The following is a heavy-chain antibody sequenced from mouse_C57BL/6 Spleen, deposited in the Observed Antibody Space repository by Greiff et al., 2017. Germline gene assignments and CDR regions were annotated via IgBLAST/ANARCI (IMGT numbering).Heavy chain of an antibody. V-gene: IGHV1-80*01. D-gene: IGHD2-3*01. Sequence: VQLQQSGASVKISCKASGYAFSSYWMNWVKQRPGKGLEWIGQIYPGDGDTNYNGKFKGKATLTADKSSSTAYMQLSSLTSEDSAVYFCARWVYDRNYAISSSGQGTSVTVSS. J-gene: IGHJ4*01. CDR2: IYPGDGDT. CDR3: ARWVYDRNYAISS. CDR1: GYAFSSYW.